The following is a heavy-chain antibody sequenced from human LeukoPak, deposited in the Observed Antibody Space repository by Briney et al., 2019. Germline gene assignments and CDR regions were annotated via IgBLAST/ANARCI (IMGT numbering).Heavy chain of an antibody. CDR1: GFTFSNYA. V-gene: IGHV4-38-2*01. J-gene: IGHJ4*02. D-gene: IGHD1-26*01. Sequence: GSLRLSCAASGFTFSNYAMNWVRQAPGKGLEWIGSIYHSGSTYYNPSLKSRVTISVDTSKNQFSLKLSSVTAADTAVYYCARHSLGATIYFDYWGQGTLVTVSS. CDR3: ARHSLGATIYFDY. CDR2: IYHSGST.